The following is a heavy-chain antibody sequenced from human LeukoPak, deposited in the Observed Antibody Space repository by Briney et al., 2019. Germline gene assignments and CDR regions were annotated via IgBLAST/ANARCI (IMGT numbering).Heavy chain of an antibody. D-gene: IGHD6-6*01. J-gene: IGHJ6*03. CDR3: AREVSGAARPGYYMDV. V-gene: IGHV4-61*02. Sequence: SSETLSLTCTVSGGSISSGSYYWSWIRQPAGKGLEWIGRIYTSGSTNYNPSLKSRVTISVDTSKNQFSLKLSSVTAADTAVYYCAREVSGAARPGYYMDVWGKGTTVTVSS. CDR2: IYTSGST. CDR1: GGSISSGSYY.